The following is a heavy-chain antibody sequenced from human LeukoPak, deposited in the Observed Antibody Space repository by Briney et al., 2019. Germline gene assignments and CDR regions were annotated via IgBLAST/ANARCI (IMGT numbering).Heavy chain of an antibody. J-gene: IGHJ3*02. V-gene: IGHV3-53*01. D-gene: IGHD2-21*01. CDR2: IYSGGST. CDR1: GLTVSSNS. CDR3: AKSPYRFDVFDI. Sequence: GGSLRLSCAASGLTVSSNSMSWVRQAPGKGLEWVSFIYSGGSTYYADSVKGRFTISRDNSKNTVYLQMNSLRAEDTAVYYCAKSPYRFDVFDIWGQGTMVTVSS.